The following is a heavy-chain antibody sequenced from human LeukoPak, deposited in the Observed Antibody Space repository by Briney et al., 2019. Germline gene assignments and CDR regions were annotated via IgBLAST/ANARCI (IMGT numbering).Heavy chain of an antibody. CDR3: TRGVDYARK. V-gene: IGHV3-74*01. Sequence: TGGSLRLSCAASGFTFSSDWMHWVRQAPGKGLVWVSRINGDGSGTSYADSVKGRFTISRDNTKNTLFLQMNSLRAEDTALYYCTRGVDYARKWGQGTLVTVSS. CDR1: GFTFSSDW. CDR2: INGDGSGT. D-gene: IGHD4-17*01. J-gene: IGHJ4*02.